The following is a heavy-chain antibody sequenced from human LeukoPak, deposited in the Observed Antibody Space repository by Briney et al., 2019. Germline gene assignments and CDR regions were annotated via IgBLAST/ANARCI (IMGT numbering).Heavy chain of an antibody. Sequence: PSETLSLTCTVSGGSISSSSYYWGWIRQPPGKGLEWIGSIYYSGSTYYNPSLKSRVTISVDTSKNQFSLKLSSVTAADTAVYYCARGYSSSWSSIGYWGQGTLVTVSS. CDR1: GGSISSSSYY. CDR2: IYYSGST. J-gene: IGHJ4*02. D-gene: IGHD6-13*01. V-gene: IGHV4-39*01. CDR3: ARGYSSSWSSIGY.